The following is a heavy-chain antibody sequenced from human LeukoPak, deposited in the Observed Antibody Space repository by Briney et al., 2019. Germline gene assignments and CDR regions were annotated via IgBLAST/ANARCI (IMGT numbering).Heavy chain of an antibody. CDR3: AKVRGTYSSGYFFAY. CDR1: GFTFDNYA. CDR2: ISWNSGCI. J-gene: IGHJ4*02. V-gene: IGHV3-9*01. D-gene: IGHD6-19*01. Sequence: GGSLRPSCATSGFTFDNYAMHWVRQAPGKGLEWLSIISWNSGCIGYADSVKGRFTISRDNAKKSLDLQMSSLRAEDTAFYYCAKVRGTYSSGYFFAYWDQGTLVTVSS.